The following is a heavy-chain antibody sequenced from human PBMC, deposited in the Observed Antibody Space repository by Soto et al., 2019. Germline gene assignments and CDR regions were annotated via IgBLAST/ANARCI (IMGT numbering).Heavy chain of an antibody. D-gene: IGHD6-13*01. CDR3: ARDLNSSWYKYYGMDV. V-gene: IGHV3-23*01. CDR2: ISGSGGST. J-gene: IGHJ6*02. CDR1: GFPFSRYA. Sequence: PGGSLRLSCAASGFPFSRYAMSWVRQAPGKGLEGVSAISGSGGSTYYADSVKGRFTISRDNSKNTLYLQMNSLRAEDTAVYYCARDLNSSWYKYYGMDVWGQGTTVTVSS.